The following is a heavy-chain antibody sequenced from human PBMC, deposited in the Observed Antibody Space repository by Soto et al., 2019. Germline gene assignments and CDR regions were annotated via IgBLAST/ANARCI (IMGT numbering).Heavy chain of an antibody. V-gene: IGHV4-59*08. D-gene: IGHD2-2*01. CDR3: ASTRENPGIFDY. CDR1: GGSINSNS. Sequence: PSETLSLTCTVSGGSINSNSWSGTRQPPGKGLEWIGYIYYSGRPNYNPSLKSRVTIAVDTSKNQISLKLSSVTAADTAVYYCASTRENPGIFDYWGQGPLVTVSS. CDR2: IYYSGRP. J-gene: IGHJ4*02.